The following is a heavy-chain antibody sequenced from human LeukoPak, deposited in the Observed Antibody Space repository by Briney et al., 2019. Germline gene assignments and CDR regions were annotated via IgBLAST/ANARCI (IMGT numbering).Heavy chain of an antibody. CDR2: ISDIGSI. CDR3: AGHHPRNTVDF. J-gene: IGHJ4*02. CDR1: GGSISSYY. D-gene: IGHD2/OR15-2a*01. Sequence: KPSETLSLTCTVSGGSISSYYWSWIRQPPGKGPEWIAYISDIGSINYNPSLKSRVTISLDTSKNQLSLKLRSVTAADTAVYYCAGHHPRNTVDFWGQGTLVTVSS. V-gene: IGHV4-59*08.